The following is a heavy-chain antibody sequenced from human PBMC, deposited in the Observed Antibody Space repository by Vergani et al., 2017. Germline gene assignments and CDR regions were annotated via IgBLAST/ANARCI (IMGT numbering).Heavy chain of an antibody. Sequence: EVQLVESGGGLVQPGGSLRLSCAASGFTVSSTYMSWVRQAPGKGLEWVSVIYSGGSTYYADSVKGRFTISRDNSKNTLYLQMNSLRADDTAVYYCARDLGTYGRDGMDVWGQGTTVTVSS. V-gene: IGHV3-66*02. CDR1: GFTVSSTY. CDR3: ARDLGTYGRDGMDV. J-gene: IGHJ6*02. CDR2: IYSGGST. D-gene: IGHD4-17*01.